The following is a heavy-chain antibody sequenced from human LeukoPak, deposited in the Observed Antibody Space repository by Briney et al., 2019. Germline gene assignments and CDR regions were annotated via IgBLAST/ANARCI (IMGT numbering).Heavy chain of an antibody. V-gene: IGHV4-59*01. CDR2: IYYSGST. J-gene: IGHJ6*03. CDR1: GGSISSYY. D-gene: IGHD3-10*01. Sequence: SETLSLTCTVSGGSISSYYWSWIRQPPGKGLEWIGYIYYSGSTNYNPSLKSRVTISVDTSKNQFSLKLSSVTAADTAVYYCARAPGFGEYLGEDYMDVWGKGTTVTVSS. CDR3: ARAPGFGEYLGEDYMDV.